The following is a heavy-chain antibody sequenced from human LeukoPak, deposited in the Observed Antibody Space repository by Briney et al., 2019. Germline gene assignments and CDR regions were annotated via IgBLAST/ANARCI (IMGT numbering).Heavy chain of an antibody. CDR2: TSGSGGNT. J-gene: IGHJ4*02. D-gene: IGHD2-2*01. CDR3: AKQRQYCSSTSCCRGSFDA. V-gene: IGHV3-23*01. Sequence: GGSLRLSCAASGFIFSNHAMSWVRQAPGKGLEWVSATSGSGGNTYYADSVKGRFTISRDNSKKTLFLQMNSLRAEDTAVYYCAKQRQYCSSTSCCRGSFDAWGQGTLVTVSS. CDR1: GFIFSNHA.